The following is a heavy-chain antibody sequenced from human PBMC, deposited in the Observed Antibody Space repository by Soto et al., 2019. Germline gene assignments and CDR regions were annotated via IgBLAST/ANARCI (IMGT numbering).Heavy chain of an antibody. CDR2: IYSSGNT. J-gene: IGHJ5*02. CDR1: GGTISGYY. D-gene: IGHD3-10*02. V-gene: IGHV4-4*07. Sequence: QVHLQESGPGLVKPSETLSLTCSVSGGTISGYYWTWIRQPAGKGLEWFGRIYSSGNTKYNPALQSRVTMSLDTSTNQFSQRLTSATAADTAVYYCARGQRCSTWFDPWGQGTLVTVSS. CDR3: ARGQRCSTWFDP.